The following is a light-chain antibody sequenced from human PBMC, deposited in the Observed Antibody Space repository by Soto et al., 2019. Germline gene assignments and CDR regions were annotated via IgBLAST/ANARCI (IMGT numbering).Light chain of an antibody. CDR3: QQYNNWPALT. Sequence: EVVLTQSPGTLSVSPGERVTLSCRASQFISNSLAWYQQRPGQPPRLLIYGASTRAAGISARFSGSGSGTEFTLTISSLQSEDFAVYYCQQYNNWPALTFGGGTKVDIK. J-gene: IGKJ4*01. V-gene: IGKV3-15*01. CDR1: QFISNS. CDR2: GAS.